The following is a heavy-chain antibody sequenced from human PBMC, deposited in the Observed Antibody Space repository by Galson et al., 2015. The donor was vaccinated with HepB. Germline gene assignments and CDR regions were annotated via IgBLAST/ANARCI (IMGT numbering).Heavy chain of an antibody. CDR2: INPDGTTT. CDR3: VRDSGTYPSYYDF. CDR1: GFMFSTYW. D-gene: IGHD1-26*01. J-gene: IGHJ4*02. V-gene: IGHV3-74*01. Sequence: SLRLSCAASGFMFSTYWMQWVRQAPGKGLVWVALINPDGTTTDYADSVRDRFTISRDNARNTMSLQMSSLGADDMAVYYCVRDSGTYPSYYDFWGQGTLVTVSS.